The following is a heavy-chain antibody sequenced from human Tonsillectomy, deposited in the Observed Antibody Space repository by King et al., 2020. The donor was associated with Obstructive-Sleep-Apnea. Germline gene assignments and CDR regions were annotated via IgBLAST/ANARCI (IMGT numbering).Heavy chain of an antibody. J-gene: IGHJ2*01. V-gene: IGHV4-39*07. CDR3: ATSPYYYDSSGYYLDWYFDL. CDR1: GGSISSRSYY. CDR2: MYYSWST. D-gene: IGHD3-22*01. Sequence: QLQESGPGLVKPSETLSLTCTVSGGSISSRSYYWGWIRPPPGKGLGWIGIMYYSWSTYYNPSLRCRVTISVATPKNLFSLKLTSVTAPDTAMYYCATSPYYYDSSGYYLDWYFDLWGRDTLVTVSS.